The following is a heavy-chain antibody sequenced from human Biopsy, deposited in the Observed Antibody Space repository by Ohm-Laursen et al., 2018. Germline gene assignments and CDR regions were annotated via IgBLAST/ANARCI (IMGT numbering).Heavy chain of an antibody. CDR2: VYYSGST. Sequence: GTLSFTCSVSGGSISSYYWTWIRQPPGQGLGWIGDVYYSGSTNRNPSRKSRVTILVDTSKNQFSMKRNSVAAADAAVYYCGRREVVITHDAFDTWGQGTMVTVSS. V-gene: IGHV4-59*08. CDR3: GRREVVITHDAFDT. CDR1: GGSISSYY. D-gene: IGHD3-22*01. J-gene: IGHJ3*02.